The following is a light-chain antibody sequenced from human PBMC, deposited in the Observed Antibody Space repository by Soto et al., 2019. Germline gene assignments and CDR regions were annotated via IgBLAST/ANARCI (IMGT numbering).Light chain of an antibody. Sequence: QSVLTQPASVSGSPGQSITISCTGTSSDVGAYNSDSWYQQYPGEAPKVIIYDVSHRPAGVSNRFSGSKSGNTASLTISGLQTQDEADYYCSSYTSAITYVFGTGTKLTVL. CDR3: SSYTSAITYV. CDR2: DVS. CDR1: SSDVGAYNS. J-gene: IGLJ1*01. V-gene: IGLV2-14*01.